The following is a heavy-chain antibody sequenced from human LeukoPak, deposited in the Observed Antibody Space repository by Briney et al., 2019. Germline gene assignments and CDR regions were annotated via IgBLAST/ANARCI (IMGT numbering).Heavy chain of an antibody. Sequence: PGGSLRLSCAASGFTFSSYSMNWVRQAPGEGLEWVSYISSSSSTIYYADSVKGRFTISRDNAKNSLYLQMNSLRAEDTAVYYCARDQYGSGSYRGYYGMDVWGQGTTVTVSS. CDR2: ISSSSSTI. CDR3: ARDQYGSGSYRGYYGMDV. J-gene: IGHJ6*02. CDR1: GFTFSSYS. D-gene: IGHD3-10*01. V-gene: IGHV3-48*01.